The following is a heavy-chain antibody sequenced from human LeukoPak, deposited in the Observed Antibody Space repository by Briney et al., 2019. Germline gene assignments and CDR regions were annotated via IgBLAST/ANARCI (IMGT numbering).Heavy chain of an antibody. V-gene: IGHV3-30-3*01. J-gene: IGHJ4*02. CDR1: GFTFSSYA. D-gene: IGHD3-22*01. CDR3: AKDLFYYDKGGFDY. Sequence: GGSLRLSCAASGFTFSSYAMHWVRQAPGKGLEWVAVISYDGSNKYYADSVKGRFTISRDNSKNTLYLQMNSLRTEDTAVYYCAKDLFYYDKGGFDYWGQGTLVTVSS. CDR2: ISYDGSNK.